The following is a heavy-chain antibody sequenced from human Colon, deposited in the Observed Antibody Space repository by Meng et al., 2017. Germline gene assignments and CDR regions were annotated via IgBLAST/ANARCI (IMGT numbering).Heavy chain of an antibody. V-gene: IGHV3-30*04. CDR1: GFIFSYYA. CDR2: MSYDEKNR. Sequence: GESLKISCTASGFIFSYYAIHWVRQAPGKGLEWVAVMSYDEKNRYYADSVKGRFTISRDNSKDTLYLEMNSLRPEDTAVYYCARGDNWNDLDYWGQGTLVTVSS. CDR3: ARGDNWNDLDY. D-gene: IGHD1-20*01. J-gene: IGHJ4*02.